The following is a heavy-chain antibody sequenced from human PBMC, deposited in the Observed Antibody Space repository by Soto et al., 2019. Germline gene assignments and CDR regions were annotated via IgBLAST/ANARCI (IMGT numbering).Heavy chain of an antibody. Sequence: QVQLVQSGAEVKKPGASVKVSCKASGYTFTSYDINWVRQATGQGLEWMGWMNPNSGNTGYAQKFQGRVTMTRNTSISTAYMELSSLRSEDTAVYYCARGREGDAFYYYYGIDVWGQWTTVTVSS. CDR2: MNPNSGNT. V-gene: IGHV1-8*01. CDR3: ARGREGDAFYYYYGIDV. J-gene: IGHJ6*02. D-gene: IGHD3-16*01. CDR1: GYTFTSYD.